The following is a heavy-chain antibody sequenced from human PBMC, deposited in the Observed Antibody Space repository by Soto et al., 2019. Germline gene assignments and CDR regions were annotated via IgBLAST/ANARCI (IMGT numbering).Heavy chain of an antibody. D-gene: IGHD2-15*01. V-gene: IGHV1-58*02. J-gene: IGHJ6*02. CDR1: GITFNRSA. Sequence: QMQLVQSGPEVKKPGTSVKVSCKASGITFNRSAIQWVRQARGQRLEWVGWIVVGSNNRDYAQKFQESVTITSDMSTSTVYMELSSLSSEDTAVYYCAAVQESPYSMGIWGQGTTVTVSS. CDR2: IVVGSNNR. CDR3: AAVQESPYSMGI.